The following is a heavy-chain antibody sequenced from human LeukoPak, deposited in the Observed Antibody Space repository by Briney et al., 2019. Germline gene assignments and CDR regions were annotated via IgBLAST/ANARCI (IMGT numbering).Heavy chain of an antibody. Sequence: LSLTCAVYGGSFSGYYWSWIRQPPGKGLEWVSYISSSSSTIYYADSVKGRFTISRDNAKNSLYLQMNSLRAEDTAVYYCARDKGYWGQGTLVTVSS. CDR1: GGSFSGYY. V-gene: IGHV3-11*04. CDR3: ARDKGY. J-gene: IGHJ4*02. CDR2: ISSSSSTI.